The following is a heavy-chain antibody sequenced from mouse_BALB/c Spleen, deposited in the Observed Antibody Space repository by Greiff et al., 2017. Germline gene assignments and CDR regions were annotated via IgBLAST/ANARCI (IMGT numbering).Heavy chain of an antibody. J-gene: IGHJ3*01. CDR2: IWTGGGT. D-gene: IGHD1-1*01. Sequence: QVQLKESGPGLVAPSQSLSITCTVSGFSLTSYDISWIRQPPGKGLEWLGVIWTGGGTNYNSAFMSRLSISKDNSKSQVFLKMNSLQTDDTAIYYCVRGGYYGSSPWFAYWGQGTLVTVSA. V-gene: IGHV2-9-2*01. CDR1: GFSLTSYD. CDR3: VRGGYYGSSPWFAY.